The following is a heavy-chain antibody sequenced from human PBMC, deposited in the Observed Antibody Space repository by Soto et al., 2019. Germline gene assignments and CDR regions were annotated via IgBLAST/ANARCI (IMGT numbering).Heavy chain of an antibody. J-gene: IGHJ4*02. CDR1: GFSLSTSGVG. Sequence: QITLKESGPTLVKPTQTLTLTCTFSGFSLSTSGVGVGWIRQPPGKALEWLALIYWDDDKRYSPSLKSRLTTXKXTXXNQVVLTMTNMDPVDTATYYCAHRREVAVAAGWDYWGQGTLVTVSS. CDR2: IYWDDDK. CDR3: AHRREVAVAAGWDY. D-gene: IGHD6-19*01. V-gene: IGHV2-5*02.